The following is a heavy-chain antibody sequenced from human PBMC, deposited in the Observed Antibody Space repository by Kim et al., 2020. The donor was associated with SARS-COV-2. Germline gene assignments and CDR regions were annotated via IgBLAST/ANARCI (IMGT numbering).Heavy chain of an antibody. D-gene: IGHD6-13*01. CDR3: TTLISAAGRGV. V-gene: IGHV3-15*01. CDR1: GFTFSDAW. J-gene: IGHJ6*02. Sequence: GGSLRLSCAASGFTFSDAWMSWVRQAPGKGLEWIGRIKTKTDGWTTDYAAPVKGRFTMSRDDSKNTVYLQMNSLKTEDTAVYYFTTLISAAGRGVWGQGTTFTVSS. CDR2: IKTKTDGWTT.